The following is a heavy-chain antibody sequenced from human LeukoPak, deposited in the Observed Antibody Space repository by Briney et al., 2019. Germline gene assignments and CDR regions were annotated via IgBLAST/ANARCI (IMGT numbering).Heavy chain of an antibody. CDR2: IYYSGSA. CDR3: ARGFGDWGSSWFDP. D-gene: IGHD3-10*01. J-gene: IGHJ5*02. CDR1: GGSVSSGSYY. Sequence: SETLSLTCTVSGGSVSSGSYYCSWIRQPPGKGLEWIGYIYYSGSAKYNPSLKSRVTISVDTSKNQFSLKLTSVTAADTAVYYCARGFGDWGSSWFDPWGQGTLVTVSS. V-gene: IGHV4-61*01.